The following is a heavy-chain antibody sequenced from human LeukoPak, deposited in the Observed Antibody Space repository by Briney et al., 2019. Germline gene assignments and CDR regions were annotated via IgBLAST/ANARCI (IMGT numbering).Heavy chain of an antibody. Sequence: PGGSLRLSCAASGFTFSNYSMNWVRQAPGKGLEWVSYISRSSSIIYYADSVKGRFTIPRDNAKNSLFLQMNSLRAEDTAVYYCARAKRNGFDIWGQGTMVTVSS. CDR3: ARAKRNGFDI. V-gene: IGHV3-48*01. J-gene: IGHJ3*02. CDR2: ISRSSSII. CDR1: GFTFSNYS.